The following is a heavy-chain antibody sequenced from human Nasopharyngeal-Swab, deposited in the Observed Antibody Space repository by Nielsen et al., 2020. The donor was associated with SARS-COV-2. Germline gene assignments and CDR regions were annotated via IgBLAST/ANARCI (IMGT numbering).Heavy chain of an antibody. CDR2: IKQDGSEK. Sequence: GRQAPGKGLEWVANIKQDGSEKYYVDSVKGRFTISRDNAKNSLYLQMNSLRAEDTAVYYCARTKWLRFGYYYGMDVWGQGTTVTVSS. D-gene: IGHD5-12*01. J-gene: IGHJ6*02. V-gene: IGHV3-7*01. CDR3: ARTKWLRFGYYYGMDV.